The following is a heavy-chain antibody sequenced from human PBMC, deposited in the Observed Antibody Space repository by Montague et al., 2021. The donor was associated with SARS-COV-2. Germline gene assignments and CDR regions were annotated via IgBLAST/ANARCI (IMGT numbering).Heavy chain of an antibody. D-gene: IGHD3-16*02. CDR1: GFTFNIYG. CDR2: IWYDGSNK. V-gene: IGHV3-33*01. CDR3: ARESPLRLGELSSIDY. J-gene: IGHJ4*02. Sequence: RSLSLAASGFTFNIYGMHWVRQAPGKGLEWVAVIWYDGSNKYSADSVKGRFTISRDNSKNTLYLQMNSLRAEDTAVYYCARESPLRLGELSSIDYWGQGTLVTVSS.